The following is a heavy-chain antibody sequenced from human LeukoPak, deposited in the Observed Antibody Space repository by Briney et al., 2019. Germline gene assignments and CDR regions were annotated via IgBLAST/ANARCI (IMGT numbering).Heavy chain of an antibody. CDR3: AKGGWGCSSTSCYADAFDI. J-gene: IGHJ3*02. Sequence: GGSLRLSCAASGFTFSSYAMSWVRQAPGKGLEGVSAISGSGGSTYYADSVKGRFTISRDNSKNTLYLQMNSLRAEDTAVYYCAKGGWGCSSTSCYADAFDIWGQGTMVTVSS. V-gene: IGHV3-23*01. CDR1: GFTFSSYA. CDR2: ISGSGGST. D-gene: IGHD2-2*01.